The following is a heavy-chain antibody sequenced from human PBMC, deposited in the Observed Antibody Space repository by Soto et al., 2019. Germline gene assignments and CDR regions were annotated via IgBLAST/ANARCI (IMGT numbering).Heavy chain of an antibody. Sequence: EVQLVESGGGLVQPGGSLRLSCAASGFTFSMYWMHWVRQAPGKGLLWVSRINGDGTDTTYADSVKGRFTISRDNAKNTVYLQMDGLRAEDTAVYYCAREVGRGSGSYSLDYWGQETLVTVSS. CDR2: INGDGTDT. J-gene: IGHJ4*02. D-gene: IGHD3-16*01. CDR1: GFTFSMYW. CDR3: AREVGRGSGSYSLDY. V-gene: IGHV3-74*03.